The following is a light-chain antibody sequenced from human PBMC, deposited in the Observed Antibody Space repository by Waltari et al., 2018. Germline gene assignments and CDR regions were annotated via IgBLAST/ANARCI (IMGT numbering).Light chain of an antibody. V-gene: IGKV3-11*01. CDR2: DSS. CDR1: QSVSSY. J-gene: IGKJ3*01. Sequence: EIVLTHSPATLSLSPGERATTSCRASQSVSSYLAWYQQKPGQAPRPLIYDSSNSATAIPARFSGSGSGTDFTLTISSLEPEDFAVYYCQQRSNWPLFTFGPGTKVDIK. CDR3: QQRSNWPLFT.